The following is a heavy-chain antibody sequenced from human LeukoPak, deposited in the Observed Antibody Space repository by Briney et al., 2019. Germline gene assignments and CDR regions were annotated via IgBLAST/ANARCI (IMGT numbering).Heavy chain of an antibody. Sequence: GGSLRLSCAASGFTFSTYAMGWVRQAPGKGLEWVSSIKGGGGDPFYAESMRGRFTISRDNSKNTLYLQLNSLRAEDTAVYFCAKGGHDFNPFYCWGQGTLVTVSS. D-gene: IGHD2-21*02. CDR1: GFTFSTYA. CDR3: AKGGHDFNPFYC. CDR2: IKGGGGDP. J-gene: IGHJ4*02. V-gene: IGHV3-23*01.